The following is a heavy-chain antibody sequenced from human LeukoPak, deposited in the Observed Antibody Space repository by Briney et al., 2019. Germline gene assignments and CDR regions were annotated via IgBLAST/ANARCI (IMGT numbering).Heavy chain of an antibody. Sequence: PGGSLRLSCAASGFTFGDYAMHWVRQAPGKGLEWVSGISWNSGSIGYADSVKGRFTISRDNAKNSLYLQMNSLRAEDTALYYCAKDSSHYYGSGSYSPFDYWGQGTLVTVSS. J-gene: IGHJ4*02. D-gene: IGHD3-10*01. V-gene: IGHV3-9*01. CDR3: AKDSSHYYGSGSYSPFDY. CDR1: GFTFGDYA. CDR2: ISWNSGSI.